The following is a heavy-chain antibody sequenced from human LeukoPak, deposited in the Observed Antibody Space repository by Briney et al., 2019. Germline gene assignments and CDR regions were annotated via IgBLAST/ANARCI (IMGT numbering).Heavy chain of an antibody. Sequence: GGSLRLSCAASGFTFDDYAMHWVRQAPGKGLEWVSGISWNSGSIGYADSVKGRFTISRDNAKNSLYLQMNSLRAEDTALYYCAKELGYCSSTSCYPGAFDIWGQGTTVTVSS. CDR1: GFTFDDYA. CDR2: ISWNSGSI. J-gene: IGHJ3*02. V-gene: IGHV3-9*01. CDR3: AKELGYCSSTSCYPGAFDI. D-gene: IGHD2-2*01.